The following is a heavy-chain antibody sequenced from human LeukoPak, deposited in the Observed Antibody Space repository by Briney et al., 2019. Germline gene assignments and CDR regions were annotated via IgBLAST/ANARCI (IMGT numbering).Heavy chain of an antibody. CDR3: ARHVGYSSSTNWFDP. CDR2: INSDGSST. D-gene: IGHD6-13*01. Sequence: HPGRSLRLSCAASGFTFSSYWMHWVRQAPGKGLVWVSRINSDGSSTSYADSVKGRFTISRDNAKNTLYLQMNSLRAEDTAVYYCARHVGYSSSTNWFDPWGQGTLVTVSS. V-gene: IGHV3-74*01. CDR1: GFTFSSYW. J-gene: IGHJ5*02.